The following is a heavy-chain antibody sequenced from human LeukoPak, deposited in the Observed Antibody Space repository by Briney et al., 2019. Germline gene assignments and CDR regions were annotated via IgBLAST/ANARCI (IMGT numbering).Heavy chain of an antibody. V-gene: IGHV3-53*01. CDR3: ARDLGDYYDNSGYYPPYYYYGMDV. CDR2: IYSGGST. Sequence: RSGGSLRLSCAASGFTVSSNYMSWVRQAPGKGLEWVSVIYSGGSTYYADSVKGRFTISRDNSKNTLYLQMNSLRAEDTAVYYCARDLGDYYDNSGYYPPYYYYGMDVWGQGTTVTVSS. CDR1: GFTVSSNY. D-gene: IGHD3-22*01. J-gene: IGHJ6*02.